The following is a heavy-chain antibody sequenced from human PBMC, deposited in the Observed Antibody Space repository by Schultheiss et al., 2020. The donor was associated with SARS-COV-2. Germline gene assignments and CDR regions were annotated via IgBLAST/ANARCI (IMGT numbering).Heavy chain of an antibody. V-gene: IGHV3-30*12. Sequence: GGSLRLSCAASGFTFSSYGMHWVRQAPGKGLEWVAVISYDGSNKYYADSVKGRFTISRDNSKNTLYLQMNSLRAEDTAVYYCAREGIAVAGTEGSFDYWGQGTLVTVSS. CDR3: AREGIAVAGTEGSFDY. CDR2: ISYDGSNK. CDR1: GFTFSSYG. J-gene: IGHJ4*02. D-gene: IGHD6-19*01.